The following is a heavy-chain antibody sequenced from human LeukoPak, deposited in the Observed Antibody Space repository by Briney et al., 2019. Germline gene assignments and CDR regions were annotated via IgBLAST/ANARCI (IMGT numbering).Heavy chain of an antibody. Sequence: GGSLRLSCAASGFTFSSYSMNWVRQAPGKGLEWVSSISSSSSYIYYADSVKGRFTISRDNAKNSLYLQMNSLRAEDTAVYYCARDRSHGIVVPAAPDCWGQGTLVTVSS. CDR1: GFTFSSYS. J-gene: IGHJ4*02. CDR2: ISSSSSYI. CDR3: ARDRSHGIVVPAAPDC. V-gene: IGHV3-21*01. D-gene: IGHD2-2*01.